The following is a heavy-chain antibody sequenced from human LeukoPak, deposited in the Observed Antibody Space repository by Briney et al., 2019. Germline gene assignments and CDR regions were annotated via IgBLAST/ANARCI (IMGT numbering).Heavy chain of an antibody. CDR2: IYWDDDK. CDR1: GFSLSTTGVG. J-gene: IGHJ4*02. V-gene: IGHV2-5*02. D-gene: IGHD3-10*01. Sequence: ESGLTLVNPTQTLTLTCTFSGFSLSTTGVGVGWIRQPPGKALEWLALIYWDDDKRYSPSLKSRLTITKDTSKNQVVLTMTNMDPVDTATYYCAHISTTSGSYWSPGGYWGQGTLVTVSS. CDR3: AHISTTSGSYWSPGGY.